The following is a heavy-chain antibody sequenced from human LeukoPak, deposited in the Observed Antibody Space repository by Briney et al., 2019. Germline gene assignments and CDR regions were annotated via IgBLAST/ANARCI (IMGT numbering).Heavy chain of an antibody. D-gene: IGHD3-16*02. CDR2: IYYSGGT. CDR3: ARVTPSEVIIDAFDI. Sequence: SQTLSLTCTVSGGSISSGGYYWSWIRQHPGKGLEWIGYIYYSGGTYYNPSLKSRVTISVDTSKNQFSLKLSPVTAADTAVYYCARVTPSEVIIDAFDIWGQGTMVTVSS. J-gene: IGHJ3*02. V-gene: IGHV4-31*03. CDR1: GGSISSGGYY.